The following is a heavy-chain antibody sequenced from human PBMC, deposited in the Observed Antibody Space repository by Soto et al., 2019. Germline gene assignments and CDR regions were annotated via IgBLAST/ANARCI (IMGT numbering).Heavy chain of an antibody. V-gene: IGHV3-30*18. CDR3: AKEFHSWNYFDY. CDR2: ISYDGSNK. Sequence: QVQLVESGGGVVQPGRSLRLSCAASGFTFSSSGMHWVRQAPGKGLEWVAVISYDGSNKFYADSVKGRFTISRDNFRNTLYLQMNSQRAEDTAVYYCAKEFHSWNYFDYWGQGTLVTVSS. D-gene: IGHD1-20*01. CDR1: GFTFSSSG. J-gene: IGHJ4*02.